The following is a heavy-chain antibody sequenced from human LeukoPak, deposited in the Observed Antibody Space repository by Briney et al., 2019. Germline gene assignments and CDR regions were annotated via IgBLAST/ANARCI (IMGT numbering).Heavy chain of an antibody. J-gene: IGHJ4*02. V-gene: IGHV4-4*07. CDR3: ARETLYSSGWKFDY. CDR1: GGSISNLY. CDR2: IYTSGRT. Sequence: SETLSLTCTVSGGSISNLYWSWIRQPAGKGLEWIGRIYTSGRTNFNPSLKSRITISVDESTNQFSLKLTSVTAADTAVYFCARETLYSSGWKFDYWGQGTQVAVSS. D-gene: IGHD6-19*01.